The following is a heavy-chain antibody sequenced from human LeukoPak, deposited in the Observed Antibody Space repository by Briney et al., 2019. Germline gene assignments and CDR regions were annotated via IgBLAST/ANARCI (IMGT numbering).Heavy chain of an antibody. CDR3: ARDVYSIAAAGTFDY. Sequence: VASVKVSCKASGYTFTSYGISWVRQAPGQGLEWMGWISAYNGKTNYAQKLQGRVTMTADTSTSTAYMELRSLRSDDTAVYYCARDVYSIAAAGTFDYWSQGTLVTASS. J-gene: IGHJ4*02. V-gene: IGHV1-18*01. CDR2: ISAYNGKT. CDR1: GYTFTSYG. D-gene: IGHD6-13*01.